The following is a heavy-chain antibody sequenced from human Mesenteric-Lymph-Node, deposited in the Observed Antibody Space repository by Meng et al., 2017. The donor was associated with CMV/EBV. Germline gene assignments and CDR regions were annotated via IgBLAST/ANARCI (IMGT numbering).Heavy chain of an antibody. J-gene: IGHJ4*02. D-gene: IGHD3-9*01. CDR3: ARDRDTDWYSPFDY. Sequence: QVQLVQSGAEVKKPGASLSVSGKASGYTFIDYNINWVRQAPGQGLEWMGRINPKTGGRSYAQNFQGRVTMTRDTSINTAYMEVNRLNSDDTAMYYCARDRDTDWYSPFDYWGPGTLVTVSS. CDR1: GYTFIDYN. CDR2: INPKTGGR. V-gene: IGHV1-2*06.